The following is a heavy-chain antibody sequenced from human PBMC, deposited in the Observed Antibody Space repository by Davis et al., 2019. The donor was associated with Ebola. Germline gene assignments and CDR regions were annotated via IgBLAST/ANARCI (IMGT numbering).Heavy chain of an antibody. V-gene: IGHV3-30-3*01. CDR3: AKDSDDSSGLFYYYYGMDA. CDR2: ISYDGSNK. D-gene: IGHD3-22*01. CDR1: GFTFSSYA. Sequence: GESLKISCAASGFTFSSYAMHWVRQAPGKGLEWVAVISYDGSNKYYADSVKGRFTISRDNSKNTLYLQMNSLRAEDTAVYYCAKDSDDSSGLFYYYYGMDAWGQGTTVTVSS. J-gene: IGHJ6*02.